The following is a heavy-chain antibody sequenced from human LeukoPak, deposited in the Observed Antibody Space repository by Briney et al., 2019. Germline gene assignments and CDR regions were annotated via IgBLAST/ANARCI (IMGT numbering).Heavy chain of an antibody. CDR3: AKARSHIAVAGTDY. V-gene: IGHV3-30*04. J-gene: IGHJ4*02. D-gene: IGHD6-19*01. Sequence: GGSLRLSCAASGFTFNSYTMHWVRQAPGKGLEWVAVISYDGNNKYYADSVKGRLTISRDNAENSLYLQMNSLRADDTALYYCAKARSHIAVAGTDYWGQGTLVTVSS. CDR1: GFTFNSYT. CDR2: ISYDGNNK.